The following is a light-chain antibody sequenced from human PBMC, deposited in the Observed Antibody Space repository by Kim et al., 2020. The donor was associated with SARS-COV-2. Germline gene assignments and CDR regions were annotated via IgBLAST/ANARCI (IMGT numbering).Light chain of an antibody. Sequence: LTPGERSPLSCSATQRMSSNYLAWYQHKPGQSPRLLIHDASNRATGIPDRFSGSGSGTDFTLTISRLEPEDFAVYYCHQYIRSPYSFGQGTKLEI. J-gene: IGKJ2*03. V-gene: IGKV3-20*01. CDR1: QRMSSNY. CDR2: DAS. CDR3: HQYIRSPYS.